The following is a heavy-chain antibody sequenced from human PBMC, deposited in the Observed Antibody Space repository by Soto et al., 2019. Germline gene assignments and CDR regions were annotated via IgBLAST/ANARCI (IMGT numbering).Heavy chain of an antibody. V-gene: IGHV4-39*01. D-gene: IGHD3-9*01. CDR1: AGTIRSISYY. CDR2: IYYSGST. CDR3: ARQERHYNILTGYDYYYYCLDV. Sequence: SQNRSLTWTGSAGTIRSISYYGCCIRQPPGKGLEWIGSIYYSGSTYYNPSLKSRVTISVDTSKNQFSLKLSSVAAADTAVYYCARQERHYNILTGYDYYYYCLDVCRQVSMVT. J-gene: IGHJ6*01.